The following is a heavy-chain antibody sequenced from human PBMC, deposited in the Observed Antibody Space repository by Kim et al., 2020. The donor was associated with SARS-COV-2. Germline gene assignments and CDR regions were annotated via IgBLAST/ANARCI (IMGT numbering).Heavy chain of an antibody. Sequence: GGSLRLSCAASGFTFSSYDMHWVRQATGKGLEWVSAIGTAGDPYYPGSVKGRFTISRENAKNSLYLQMNSLRAGDTAVYYCARSAARGIAAAGTFAAWYFDLWGRGTLVTVSS. CDR1: GFTFSSYD. D-gene: IGHD6-13*01. J-gene: IGHJ2*01. CDR2: IGTAGDP. V-gene: IGHV3-13*05. CDR3: ARSAARGIAAAGTFAAWYFDL.